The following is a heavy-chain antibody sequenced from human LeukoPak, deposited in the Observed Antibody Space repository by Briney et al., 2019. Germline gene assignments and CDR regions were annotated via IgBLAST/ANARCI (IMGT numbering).Heavy chain of an antibody. CDR3: ARDEELERGAGDPGDFDY. CDR2: LYYSGST. D-gene: IGHD1-1*01. J-gene: IGHJ4*02. V-gene: IGHV4-59*01. Sequence: SETLSLTCTVSGGSISSYYWSWIRQPPGKGLEWIGYLYYSGSTNYNPSLKSRVTISVDTSKNQFSLRVSSVTAADTAVYYCARDEELERGAGDPGDFDYWGQGTLVTVSS. CDR1: GGSISSYY.